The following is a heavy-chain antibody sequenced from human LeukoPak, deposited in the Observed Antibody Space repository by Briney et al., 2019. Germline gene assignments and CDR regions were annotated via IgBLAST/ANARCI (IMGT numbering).Heavy chain of an antibody. D-gene: IGHD3-10*01. J-gene: IGHJ6*03. V-gene: IGHV4-4*07. CDR3: ARGVRGANYYYYYMDV. Sequence: SETLSLTCTVSGGSISSYYWSWIRQPAGKGLEWIGRIYTSGSTNYNPSLKSRVTMSVDTSKNQFSLKLSSVTAADTAVYYCARGVRGANYYYYYMDVWGKGTTVTVSS. CDR1: GGSISSYY. CDR2: IYTSGST.